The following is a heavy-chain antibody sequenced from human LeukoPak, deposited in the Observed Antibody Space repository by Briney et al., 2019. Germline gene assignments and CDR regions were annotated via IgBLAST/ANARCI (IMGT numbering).Heavy chain of an antibody. CDR1: GFTFSSYA. J-gene: IGHJ6*03. D-gene: IGHD2-15*01. V-gene: IGHV3-23*01. CDR3: AKDGRYCSGGSCYSGDFSYYMDV. CDR2: FSGSGGTT. Sequence: GGSLRLSCAASGFTFSSYAMRWVRQAPGKGLGWVSGFSGSGGTTYHADSVKGRFTISRDNSKNTLYLQMNSLRAEATAVYYCAKDGRYCSGGSCYSGDFSYYMDVWGKGTKVTVSS.